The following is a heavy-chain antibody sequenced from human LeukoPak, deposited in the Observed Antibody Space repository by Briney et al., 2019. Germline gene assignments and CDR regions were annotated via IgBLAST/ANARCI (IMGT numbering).Heavy chain of an antibody. V-gene: IGHV4-34*01. Sequence: SETLSLTCAVYGGSFSGYYWSWIRQPPGKGLEWIGEINHSGSTNYNPSLKSRVTISVDTSKNQFSLRLSSLTAADTPVYYCAXLRGYFDLWGRGTLVTVSS. J-gene: IGHJ2*01. CDR3: AXLRGYFDL. D-gene: IGHD3-16*01. CDR2: INHSGST. CDR1: GGSFSGYY.